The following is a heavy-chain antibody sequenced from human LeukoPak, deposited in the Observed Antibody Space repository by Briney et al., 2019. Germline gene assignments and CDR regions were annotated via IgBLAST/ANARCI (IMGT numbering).Heavy chain of an antibody. CDR3: ARGHELRQHHWYFDL. D-gene: IGHD1-1*01. V-gene: IGHV4-59*02. CDR1: GDSVSDYY. J-gene: IGHJ2*01. Sequence: SETLSLTCTVSGDSVSDYYWNWIRQPPGKELEWIGYTFYNWNTNSNPSLKGRITILADTSKNQVSLHLTSVSAADTAVYYCARGHELRQHHWYFDLWGRGSLVTVSS. CDR2: TFYNWNT.